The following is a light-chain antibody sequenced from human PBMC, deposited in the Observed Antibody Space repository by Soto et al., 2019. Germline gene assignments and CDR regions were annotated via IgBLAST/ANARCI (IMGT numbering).Light chain of an antibody. CDR3: QQHYSWPPWT. J-gene: IGKJ1*01. V-gene: IGKV3-15*01. CDR2: HVS. Sequence: EIVMTQSPATLYVSPGDSATLSCRASRSVGPTLVWYQHRLGQAPRLLIYHVSTRATGVPARFSGSGSATEFTLTISSLQPEDFAVYYCQQHYSWPPWTFGQGTKVDIK. CDR1: RSVGPT.